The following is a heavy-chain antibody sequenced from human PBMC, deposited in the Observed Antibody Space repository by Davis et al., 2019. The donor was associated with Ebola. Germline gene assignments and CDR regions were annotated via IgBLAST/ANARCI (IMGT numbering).Heavy chain of an antibody. J-gene: IGHJ2*01. CDR1: GVTVSSNY. CDR2: IYIDGNT. CDR3: AKAVGYCTNGVCYFGLGWYFDL. D-gene: IGHD2-8*01. V-gene: IGHV3-53*01. Sequence: GGSLRLSCAASGVTVSSNYMSWVRQAPGKGLEWVSVIYIDGNTYYADSVKGRFTISRDNSKKTLYLQMNSLRAEDTAVYYCAKAVGYCTNGVCYFGLGWYFDLWGRGTLATVSS.